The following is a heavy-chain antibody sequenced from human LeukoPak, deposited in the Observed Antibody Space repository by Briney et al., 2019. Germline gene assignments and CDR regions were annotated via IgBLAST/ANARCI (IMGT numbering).Heavy chain of an antibody. CDR2: IYYSGST. CDR1: GGSISSSSYY. CDR3: ARGGGLGYYHYYMDV. J-gene: IGHJ6*03. D-gene: IGHD3/OR15-3a*01. Sequence: PSETLSLTCTVSGGSISSSSYYWSWLPQPPGQGLESIGYIYYSGSTNYNPSLKSRVTISVDPSKNQFSLKLSSVTAADTAVYYCARGGGLGYYHYYMDVWGKGTTVTVSS. V-gene: IGHV4-61*01.